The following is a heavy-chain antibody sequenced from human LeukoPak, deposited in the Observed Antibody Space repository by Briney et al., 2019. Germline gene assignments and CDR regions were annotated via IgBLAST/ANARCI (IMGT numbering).Heavy chain of an antibody. CDR3: ASHRRTAYYYGSSGFDAFDI. V-gene: IGHV4-59*08. CDR2: IYYSGST. CDR1: GGSISSYY. J-gene: IGHJ3*02. D-gene: IGHD3-22*01. Sequence: KPSETLSLTCTVSGGSISSYYWSWIRQPPGKGLEWIGYIYYSGSTNYNPSLKSRVTISVDTSKNQFSLKLSSVTAADTAVYYCASHRRTAYYYGSSGFDAFDIWGQGTMVTVSS.